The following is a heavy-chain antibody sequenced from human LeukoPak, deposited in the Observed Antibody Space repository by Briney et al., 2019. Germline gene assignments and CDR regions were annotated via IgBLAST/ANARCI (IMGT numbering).Heavy chain of an antibody. V-gene: IGHV4-39*01. Sequence: SETLSLTCTVSGGSISSSSYYWGWIRQPPGKGLEWIGSIYYSGSTYYNPSLKSRVTISVDTSKNQFSLKLSSVTAADTAVYYCARFARGGDSSGSIDYWGQGTLVTVPS. CDR3: ARFARGGDSSGSIDY. D-gene: IGHD3-22*01. CDR1: GGSISSSSYY. CDR2: IYYSGST. J-gene: IGHJ4*02.